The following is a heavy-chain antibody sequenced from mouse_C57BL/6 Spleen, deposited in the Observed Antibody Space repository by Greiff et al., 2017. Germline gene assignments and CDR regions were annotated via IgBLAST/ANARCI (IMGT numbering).Heavy chain of an antibody. V-gene: IGHV2-9-1*01. J-gene: IGHJ4*01. CDR2: IWTGGGT. Sequence: QVQLKQSGPGLVAPSQSLSITCTVSGFSLTSYAISWVRQPPGKGLEWLGVIWTGGGTNYNSALKSRLSISKDNSKSQVFLKMNSLQTDDTARYYCARNTVVAYYYAMDYWGQGTSVTVSS. D-gene: IGHD1-1*01. CDR1: GFSLTSYA. CDR3: ARNTVVAYYYAMDY.